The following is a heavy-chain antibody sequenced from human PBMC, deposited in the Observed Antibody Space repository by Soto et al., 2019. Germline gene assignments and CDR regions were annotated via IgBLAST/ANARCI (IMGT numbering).Heavy chain of an antibody. CDR1: GYSYRIYA. Sequence: SVKVSCKTSGYSYRIYAITWVRQAPGQGLEWMGRIIPILGIANYAQKFQGRVTITADKSTSTAYMELSSLRSEDTAVYYCARDDLRGYDSIFDYWGQ. CDR3: ARDDLRGYDSIFDY. CDR2: IIPILGIA. J-gene: IGHJ4*02. D-gene: IGHD5-12*01. V-gene: IGHV1-69*04.